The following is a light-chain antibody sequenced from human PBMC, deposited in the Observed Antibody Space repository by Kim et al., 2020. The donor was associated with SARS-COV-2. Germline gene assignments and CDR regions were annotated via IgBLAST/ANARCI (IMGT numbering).Light chain of an antibody. V-gene: IGLV3-19*01. Sequence: ALGQTVRITCQGDSLRSYYASWYQQKPGQAPVLVFYGKNNRPSGIPHRFSGSYSGNTASLTITAAQAEDEADYYCNSRESSANHWMFGGGTQLTV. CDR3: NSRESSANHWM. CDR2: GKN. J-gene: IGLJ3*02. CDR1: SLRSYY.